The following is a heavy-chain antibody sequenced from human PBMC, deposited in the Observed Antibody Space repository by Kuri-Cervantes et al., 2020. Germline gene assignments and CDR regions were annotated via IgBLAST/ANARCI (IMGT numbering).Heavy chain of an antibody. D-gene: IGHD1-14*01. CDR1: GYTFTGYY. Sequence: ASVKVSCKASGYTFTGYYMHWVRQAPGQGLEWMGWMNPNSGNTGYAQKFQGRVTMTRNTSISTAYMELSSLRSEDTAVYYCARGHNGPFDYWGQGTLVTVSS. CDR3: ARGHNGPFDY. J-gene: IGHJ4*02. CDR2: MNPNSGNT. V-gene: IGHV1-8*02.